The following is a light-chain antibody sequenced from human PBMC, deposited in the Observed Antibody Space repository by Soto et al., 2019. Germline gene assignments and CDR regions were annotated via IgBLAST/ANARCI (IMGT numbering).Light chain of an antibody. CDR3: SSYTTSTTVV. J-gene: IGLJ2*01. Sequence: QSALTQPASVSGSPGQSITISCTGTISDLGGYNYVSWYQQHPGQAPKLIIYEVSNRPSGVSDRFSGSKSGNTASLTISGLQAEDEAHYYCSSYTTSTTVVFGGGTKLTVL. CDR2: EVS. V-gene: IGLV2-14*01. CDR1: ISDLGGYNY.